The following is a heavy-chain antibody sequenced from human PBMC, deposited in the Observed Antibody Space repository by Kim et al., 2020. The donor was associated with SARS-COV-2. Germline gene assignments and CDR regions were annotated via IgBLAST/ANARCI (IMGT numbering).Heavy chain of an antibody. CDR3: ARDWRGEDIVVVPAAMRDYYYYYYGMDV. D-gene: IGHD2-2*01. CDR2: IYHSGST. CDR1: GGSISSSNW. Sequence: SETLSLTCAVSGGSISSSNWWSWVRQPPGKGLEWIGEIYHSGSTNYNPSLKSRVTISVDKSKNQFSLKLSSVTAADTAVYYCARDWRGEDIVVVPAAMRDYYYYYYGMDVWGQWTTVTVSS. J-gene: IGHJ6*02. V-gene: IGHV4-4*02.